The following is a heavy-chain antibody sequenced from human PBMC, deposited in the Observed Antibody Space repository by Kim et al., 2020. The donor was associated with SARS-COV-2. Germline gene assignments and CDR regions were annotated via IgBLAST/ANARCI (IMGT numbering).Heavy chain of an antibody. CDR1: GGTFSSYA. CDR2: IIPILGIA. D-gene: IGHD3-3*01. V-gene: IGHV1-69*04. Sequence: SVKVSCKASGGTFSSYAISWVRQAPGQGLEWMGRIIPILGIANYAQKFQGRVTITADKSTSTAYMELSSLRSEDTAVYYCARGDFWSGYSTEAYWGQGTLVTVSS. CDR3: ARGDFWSGYSTEAY. J-gene: IGHJ4*02.